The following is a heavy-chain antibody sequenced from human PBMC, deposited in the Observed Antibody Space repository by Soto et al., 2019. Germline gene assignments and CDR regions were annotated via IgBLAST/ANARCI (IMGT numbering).Heavy chain of an antibody. CDR1: GFTFSSYA. J-gene: IGHJ5*02. V-gene: IGHV3-30-3*01. CDR2: ISYDGSNK. Sequence: QVQLVESGGGVDQPGRSLRLSCAAYGFTFSSYAMHWVRQAPGKGLEWVAVISYDGSNKYYADSVKGRFTISRDNSKNTLYLQMNSLSAEDTAVYYCAREEDYGDYDWFDPWGQGTLVTVSS. D-gene: IGHD4-17*01. CDR3: AREEDYGDYDWFDP.